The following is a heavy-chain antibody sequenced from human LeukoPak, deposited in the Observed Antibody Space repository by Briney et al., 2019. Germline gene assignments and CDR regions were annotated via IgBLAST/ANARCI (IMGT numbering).Heavy chain of an antibody. CDR2: INGDGTTT. J-gene: IGHJ4*02. D-gene: IGHD1-26*01. V-gene: IGHV3-74*01. CDR3: ARRAYSGSYFYFDS. Sequence: PGGSLRLSCAASGFTFSSNWMHWVRHAPGKGLVWVSRINGDGTTTSYADSVKGRFAISRDNAKNTLYLQMNSLRAEDTAVYYCARRAYSGSYFYFDSWGQGSLVIVSS. CDR1: GFTFSSNW.